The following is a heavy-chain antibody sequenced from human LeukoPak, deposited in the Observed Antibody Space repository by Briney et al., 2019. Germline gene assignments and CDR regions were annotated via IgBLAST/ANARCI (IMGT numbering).Heavy chain of an antibody. J-gene: IGHJ6*02. Sequence: ASVKVSCKASGYAFTSDGINWVRQAPGQGLEWMGWISVYNAITSYAQKFQGRVTMTTDTSTSTAYMELRSLRSDDTAVYYCARDLTKNTVFGLKGTVDVWGQGTTVTVS. CDR3: ARDLTKNTVFGLKGTVDV. CDR2: ISVYNAIT. V-gene: IGHV1-18*01. D-gene: IGHD3-3*01. CDR1: GYAFTSDG.